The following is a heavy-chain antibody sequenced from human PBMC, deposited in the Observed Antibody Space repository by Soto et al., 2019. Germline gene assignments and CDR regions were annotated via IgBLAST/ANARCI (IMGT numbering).Heavy chain of an antibody. CDR1: GFTVSSNY. CDR3: AKDGVVPAAIAFDI. Sequence: EVQLVESGGGLVQPGGSLRLSCAASGFTVSSNYMSWVRQAPGKGLEWVSVIYSGGSTYYADSVKGRFTISRDNSKNTLYLQMNSLRAEDTAVYYCAKDGVVPAAIAFDIWGQGTMVTVSS. J-gene: IGHJ3*02. D-gene: IGHD2-2*02. V-gene: IGHV3-66*01. CDR2: IYSGGST.